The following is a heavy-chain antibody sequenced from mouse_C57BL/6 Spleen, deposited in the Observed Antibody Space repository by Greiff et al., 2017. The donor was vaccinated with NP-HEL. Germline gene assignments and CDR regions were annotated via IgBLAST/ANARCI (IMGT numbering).Heavy chain of an antibody. J-gene: IGHJ3*01. CDR2: IYPRSGNT. CDR1: GYTFTSYG. CDR3: ARENDDDRAWFAY. Sequence: QVQLQQSGAELARPGASVKLSCKASGYTFTSYGISWVKQRTGQGLEWIGEIYPRSGNTYYNEKFKGKATLTADKSSSTAYMELRSLTSEDSAVYFCARENDDDRAWFAYWGQGTLVTVSA. D-gene: IGHD2-4*01. V-gene: IGHV1-81*01.